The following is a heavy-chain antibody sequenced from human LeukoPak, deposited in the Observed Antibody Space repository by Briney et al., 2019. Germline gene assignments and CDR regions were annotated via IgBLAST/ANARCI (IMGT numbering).Heavy chain of an antibody. CDR3: ARRYYDSSGGLGY. CDR2: INPNSGGT. D-gene: IGHD3-22*01. V-gene: IGHV1-2*02. CDR1: GYTFTGYY. Sequence: GASVKVSCKASGYTFTGYYMHWVRQAPGQGLEWMGWINPNSGGTNYAQKFQGRVTMTRDTSISTAYMELSRLRSDDTAVYYCARRYYDSSGGLGYWGQGTLVTVSS. J-gene: IGHJ4*02.